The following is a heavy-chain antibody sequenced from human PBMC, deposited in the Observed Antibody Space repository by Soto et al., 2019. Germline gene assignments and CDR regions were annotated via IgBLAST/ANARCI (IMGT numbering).Heavy chain of an antibody. J-gene: IGHJ6*02. V-gene: IGHV3-30-3*01. CDR1: GFTFRIYA. CDR3: ARGDREDIAVVIGARPGEYGVDV. Sequence: QVQLVESGGGVVQPGRSLRLSCADSGFTFRIYAMHWVRQAPGKGLECVAVISYDGSNKFYRDSVKGRFTISRDNSKNTSYLQIHSLRYEDTAVYYCARGDREDIAVVIGARPGEYGVDVWGQGTTVTVSS. CDR2: ISYDGSNK. D-gene: IGHD2-15*01.